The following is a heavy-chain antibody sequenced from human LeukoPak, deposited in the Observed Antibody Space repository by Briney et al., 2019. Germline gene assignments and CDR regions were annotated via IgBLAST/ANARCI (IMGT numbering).Heavy chain of an antibody. CDR2: ISSSSSYI. V-gene: IGHV3-21*01. CDR3: GKAPRGIRLWLMPQPFDI. D-gene: IGHD5-18*01. Sequence: GGSLRLSCAASGFTFSSYSMNWVRQAPGKGLEWVSSISSSSSYIYYADSVKGRFTISRDNAKNSLYLQMNSLRAEDTAVYYWGKAPRGIRLWLMPQPFDIWGQGKMVTFFS. J-gene: IGHJ3*02. CDR1: GFTFSSYS.